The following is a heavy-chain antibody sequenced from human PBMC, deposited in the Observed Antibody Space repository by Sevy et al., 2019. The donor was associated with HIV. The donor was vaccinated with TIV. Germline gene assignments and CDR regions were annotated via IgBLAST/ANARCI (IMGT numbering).Heavy chain of an antibody. CDR2: IKQDGSEK. CDR3: ARDSVGNFWSGYYSNWFDP. D-gene: IGHD3-3*01. V-gene: IGHV3-7*01. CDR1: GFTFSSYW. J-gene: IGHJ5*02. Sequence: GGSLRLSCAASGFTFSSYWMSWVRQAPGKGLEWVANIKQDGSEKYYVDSVKGRFTISGDNAKNSLYLQMNSLRAEDTAVYYCARDSVGNFWSGYYSNWFDPWGQGTLVTVSS.